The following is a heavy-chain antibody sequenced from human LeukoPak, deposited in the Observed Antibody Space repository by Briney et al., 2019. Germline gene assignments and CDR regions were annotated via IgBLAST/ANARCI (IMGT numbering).Heavy chain of an antibody. D-gene: IGHD3-10*01. V-gene: IGHV3-21*01. CDR3: ARLGLTYYYGSGSEH. Sequence: GGSLRLSCAASGFTFSSYSMTWVRQAPGKGLEWVSSISSSSSYIYYADSVKGRFTISRDNAKNSLYLQMNSLRAEDTAVYYCARLGLTYYYGSGSEHWGQGTLVTVSS. CDR2: ISSSSSYI. J-gene: IGHJ4*02. CDR1: GFTFSSYS.